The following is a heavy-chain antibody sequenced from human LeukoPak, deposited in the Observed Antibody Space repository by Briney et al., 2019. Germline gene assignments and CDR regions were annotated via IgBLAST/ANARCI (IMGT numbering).Heavy chain of an antibody. Sequence: PGGSLRLSCAASGFTFSSYAMSWVRQAPGKGLKWVSAISGSGGSTYYADSVKGRFTISRDNAKNTLYLQMNTLSAEDTAVYYCVGYYVGKFDYWGQGTLVTVSS. CDR2: ISGSGGST. CDR3: VGYYVGKFDY. J-gene: IGHJ4*02. D-gene: IGHD4-23*01. V-gene: IGHV3-23*01. CDR1: GFTFSSYA.